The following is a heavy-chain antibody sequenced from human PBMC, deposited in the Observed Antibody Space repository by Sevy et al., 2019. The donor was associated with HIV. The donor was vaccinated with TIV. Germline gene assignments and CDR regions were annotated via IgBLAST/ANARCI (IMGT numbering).Heavy chain of an antibody. J-gene: IGHJ6*02. V-gene: IGHV3-30*04. CDR3: ARDDYTAMADYYYGMDV. Sequence: GGSLRLSCAASGFTFSSYAMHWVRQAPGKGLEWVAVISYDGSNKYYADSVKGRFTISRDNSKNTLYLQMNSLRAEDTAVYYCARDDYTAMADYYYGMDVWGQGTTVTVSS. CDR1: GFTFSSYA. CDR2: ISYDGSNK. D-gene: IGHD5-18*01.